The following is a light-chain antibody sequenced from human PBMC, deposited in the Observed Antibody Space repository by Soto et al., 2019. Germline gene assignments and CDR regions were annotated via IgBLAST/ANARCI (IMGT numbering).Light chain of an antibody. V-gene: IGLV2-14*01. CDR3: SSYTSSTSYG. CDR2: EVS. CDR1: SIDIAPYNY. J-gene: IGLJ1*01. Sequence: QSALTQPASVSGSPGQSLTISCTGTSIDIAPYNYVSWYQQHPGKAPKLIIYEVSYRPSGISNCFSGSKSGNTASLTISGLQAEDEAEYYCSSYTSSTSYGFGTGTKVTVL.